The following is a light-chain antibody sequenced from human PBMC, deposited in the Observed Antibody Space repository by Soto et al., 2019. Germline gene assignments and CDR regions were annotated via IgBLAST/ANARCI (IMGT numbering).Light chain of an antibody. CDR2: EVT. V-gene: IGLV2-14*01. Sequence: QSALTQPASVSGSPGQSITIPCTGTSSDIGGYKYVSWYQQQPGKAPKLVIYEVTNRPSWVSNRFSGSKSGNTASLTISGLQAEDEADYYCSSYTIKYNVVLFGGGTKVTVL. CDR3: SSYTIKYNVVL. CDR1: SSDIGGYKY. J-gene: IGLJ3*02.